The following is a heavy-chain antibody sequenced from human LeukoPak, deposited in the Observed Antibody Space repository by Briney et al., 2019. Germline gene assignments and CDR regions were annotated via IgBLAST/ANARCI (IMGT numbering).Heavy chain of an antibody. CDR1: GFTFSSYS. V-gene: IGHV3-21*01. Sequence: KPGGSLRLSCAASGFTFSSYSMNWVRQAPGKGLGWVSSISSSSSYIYYADSVKGRFTISRDNAKNPLYLQMNSLRAEDTAVYYCARDSPRQARFENFDYWGQGTLVTVSS. CDR3: ARDSPRQARFENFDY. CDR2: ISSSSSYI. D-gene: IGHD3-3*01. J-gene: IGHJ4*02.